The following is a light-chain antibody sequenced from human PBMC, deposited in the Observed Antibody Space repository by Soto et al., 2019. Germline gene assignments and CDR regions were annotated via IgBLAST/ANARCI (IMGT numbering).Light chain of an antibody. CDR1: ESVSSSY. CDR3: HQRSNWPPT. CDR2: GAS. V-gene: IGKV3D-20*02. Sequence: EIVLTQSPGTLSLSPGERATLSCRASESVSSSYLAWYQQKPGQAPRLLIFGASSRATGIPARFSGSGSGTDFTLTISSLQPEDFALYYCHQRSNWPPTFGGGTKVDIK. J-gene: IGKJ4*01.